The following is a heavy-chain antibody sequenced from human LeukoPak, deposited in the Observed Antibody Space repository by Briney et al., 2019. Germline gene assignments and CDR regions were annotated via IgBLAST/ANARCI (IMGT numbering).Heavy chain of an antibody. J-gene: IGHJ5*02. V-gene: IGHV1-8*01. CDR3: ARVPLPSGYSGFDP. D-gene: IGHD6-13*01. CDR1: GYTFTSYG. CDR2: MNPNSGNT. Sequence: ASVKVSCKASGYTFTSYGINWVRQATGQGLEWMGWMNPNSGNTGYAQKFQGRVTMTRNTSISTAYMELSSLRSEDTAVYYCARVPLPSGYSGFDPWGQGTLVTISS.